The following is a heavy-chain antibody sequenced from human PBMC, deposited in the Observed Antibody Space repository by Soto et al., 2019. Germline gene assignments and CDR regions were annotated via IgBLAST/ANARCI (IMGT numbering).Heavy chain of an antibody. CDR1: GGSFSGYY. J-gene: IGHJ4*02. CDR2: INHSGST. D-gene: IGHD2-2*01. Sequence: PSETLSLTCAVYGGSFSGYYWSWIRQPPGKGLEWIGEINHSGSTNYNPSLKSRVTISLDTSKNQFSLKLSSVTAADTAVYYCGREDCSSTSCPYNDWGEGTLVTVAS. CDR3: GREDCSSTSCPYND. V-gene: IGHV4-34*01.